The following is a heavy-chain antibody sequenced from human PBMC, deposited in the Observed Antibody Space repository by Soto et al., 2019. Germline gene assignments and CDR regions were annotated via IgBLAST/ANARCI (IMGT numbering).Heavy chain of an antibody. Sequence: PSETLSLTCAVYGGSFSGYYWSWIRQPPGKGLEWIGEINHSGSTNYNPSLKSRVTISVDTSKNQFSLKLSSVTAADKAVYYCARVTGWFEPWGQGTLVTVSS. J-gene: IGHJ5*02. CDR1: GGSFSGYY. CDR3: ARVTGWFEP. CDR2: INHSGST. V-gene: IGHV4-34*01.